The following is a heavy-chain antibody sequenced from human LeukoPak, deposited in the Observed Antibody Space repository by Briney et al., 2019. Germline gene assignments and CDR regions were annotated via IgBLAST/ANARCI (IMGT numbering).Heavy chain of an antibody. V-gene: IGHV3-33*01. CDR3: ARDMIGPAKYYGMDV. Sequence: GRSLRLSCAASGFTFRTYGMHWVRQAPGKGLEWVAVIWYDGSHKYHADSVKGRFTISRDNSKNTLYLQMNSLRAEDTAVYYCARDMIGPAKYYGMDVWGQGTTVTVSS. J-gene: IGHJ6*02. CDR1: GFTFRTYG. D-gene: IGHD2-2*01. CDR2: IWYDGSHK.